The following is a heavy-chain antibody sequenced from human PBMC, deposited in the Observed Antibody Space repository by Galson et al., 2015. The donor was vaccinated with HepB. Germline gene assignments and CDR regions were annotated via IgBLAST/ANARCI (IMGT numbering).Heavy chain of an antibody. V-gene: IGHV3-43*02. CDR2: ISGDAVST. Sequence: SLRLSCAASGFTFNNHTMHWVRQVPGKGLEWVSLISGDAVSTYYADSVKGRFTISRDNNKNSLYLQMNRLRTEDTAVYYCTRGSQSSGWYASDYWGQGTLVIVSS. CDR3: TRGSQSSGWYASDY. J-gene: IGHJ4*02. CDR1: GFTFNNHT. D-gene: IGHD6-19*01.